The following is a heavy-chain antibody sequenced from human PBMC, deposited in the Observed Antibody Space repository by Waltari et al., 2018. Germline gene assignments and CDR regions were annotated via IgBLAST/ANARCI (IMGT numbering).Heavy chain of an antibody. Sequence: QVQLVQSGAEVRKPGASVRVPCKTSGYPFTAYLLHWVRQAPGHGLEWMGGINPNRGGTNYAQKLQGRVTITRDTSISTAYVELSRLTSDDTAVYYCARELEGGYFDYWGQGTLVTVSS. J-gene: IGHJ4*02. V-gene: IGHV1-2*02. CDR1: GYPFTAYL. CDR2: INPNRGGT. CDR3: ARELEGGYFDY. D-gene: IGHD3-16*01.